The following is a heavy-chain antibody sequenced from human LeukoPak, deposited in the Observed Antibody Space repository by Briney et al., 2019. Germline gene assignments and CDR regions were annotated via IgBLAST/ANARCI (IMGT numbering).Heavy chain of an antibody. V-gene: IGHV4-59*12. J-gene: IGHJ4*02. CDR3: ARGGDSKHLVN. D-gene: IGHD3-3*02. CDR1: GGSISSYY. Sequence: PSETLSLTCTVSGGSISSYYWSWIRQPPGKGLEWIGEIYHSGSTNYNPSLKSRVTISVDKSKNQFSLKLSSVTAADTAVYYCARGGDSKHLVNWGQGTLVTVSS. CDR2: IYHSGST.